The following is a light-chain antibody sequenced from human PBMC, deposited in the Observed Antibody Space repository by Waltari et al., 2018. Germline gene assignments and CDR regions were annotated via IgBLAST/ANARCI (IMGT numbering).Light chain of an antibody. CDR3: MQARQTPWT. CDR2: LAS. Sequence: DIVMTQSPLSLPVTPGEPAPIPCSSSQSLLHSNGYNYLDWYLQKPGQSPQVLIYLASYRASGVPDRFSGSGSGTEFTLKISRVEAEDVGVYYCMQARQTPWTFGQGTKVEIK. V-gene: IGKV2-28*01. CDR1: QSLLHSNGYNY. J-gene: IGKJ1*01.